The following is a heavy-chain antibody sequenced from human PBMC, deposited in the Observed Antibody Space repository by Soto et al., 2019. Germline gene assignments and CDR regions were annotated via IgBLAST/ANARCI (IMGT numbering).Heavy chain of an antibody. CDR1: GDPLHIGGYY. CDR3: GRDLTSNANCIDP. D-gene: IGHD2-2*01. J-gene: IGHJ5*02. Sequence: KPSETLSLTCGVSGDPLHIGGYYWTWIRQRPGEGLEWMGYIYYTGKTYYNPSLESRLTMSVDRSKNQFSLKLNSVTAADTAVYYCGRDLTSNANCIDPWGQGTLVTVSS. CDR2: IYYTGKT. V-gene: IGHV4-31*11.